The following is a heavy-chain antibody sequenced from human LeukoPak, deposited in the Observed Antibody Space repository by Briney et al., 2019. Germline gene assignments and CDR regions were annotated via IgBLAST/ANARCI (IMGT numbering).Heavy chain of an antibody. J-gene: IGHJ4*02. CDR1: GFTFSSYS. CDR2: ISSSSSYI. V-gene: IGHV3-21*01. CDR3: ARGGNSLGSGWYYSNY. D-gene: IGHD6-19*01. Sequence: GGSLRLSCAASGFTFSSYSMNWVRQAPGKGLEWVSSISSSSSYIYYADSVKGRFTISRDNAKNSLYLQMNSLRAEDTAVYYCARGGNSLGSGWYYSNYWGQGTLVTVSS.